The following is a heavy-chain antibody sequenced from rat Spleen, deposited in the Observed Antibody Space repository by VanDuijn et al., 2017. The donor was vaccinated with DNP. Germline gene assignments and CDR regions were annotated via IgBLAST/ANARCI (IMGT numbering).Heavy chain of an antibody. CDR1: GFTFSDYA. J-gene: IGHJ2*01. CDR2: ISYDGSRT. D-gene: IGHD1-10*01. V-gene: IGHV5-17*01. CDR3: ARHREQPFFDY. Sequence: EVQLVESGGGLVQPGRSLKLSCAASGFTFSDYAMVWVRQAPERGLEWVATISYDGSRTYYRDSVKGRFTVSRDNAKSTLYLQMDSLRSEDTATYYCARHREQPFFDYWGQGVMVTVSS.